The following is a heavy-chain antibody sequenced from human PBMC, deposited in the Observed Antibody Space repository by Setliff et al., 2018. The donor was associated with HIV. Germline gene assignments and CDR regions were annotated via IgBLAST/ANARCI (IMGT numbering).Heavy chain of an antibody. CDR2: ISGPSEYI. CDR3: TRDLNLSGGEAFDI. D-gene: IGHD3-16*01. J-gene: IGHJ3*02. CDR1: GLTFSTYT. V-gene: IGHV3-21*01. Sequence: GGSLRLSCTASGLTFSTYTMSWVRQAPGRGLEWVASISGPSEYIYYGDSVMGRFTISRDNAKNSLYLQMNSLRAEDTAIYYCTRDLNLSGGEAFDIWGQGTMVTVSS.